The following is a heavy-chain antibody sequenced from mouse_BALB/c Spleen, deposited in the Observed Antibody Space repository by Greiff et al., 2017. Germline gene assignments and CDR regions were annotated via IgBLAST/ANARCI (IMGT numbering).Heavy chain of an antibody. CDR2: INPSTGYT. CDR3: ARDRYAGY. Sequence: QVQLKESGAELAKPGASVKMSCKASGYTFTSYWMHWVKQRPGQGLEWIGYINPSTGYTEYNQKFKDKATLTADKSSSTAYMQLSSLTSEDSAVYYCARDRYAGYWGQGTTLTVSS. J-gene: IGHJ2*01. D-gene: IGHD2-14*01. CDR1: GYTFTSYW. V-gene: IGHV1-7*01.